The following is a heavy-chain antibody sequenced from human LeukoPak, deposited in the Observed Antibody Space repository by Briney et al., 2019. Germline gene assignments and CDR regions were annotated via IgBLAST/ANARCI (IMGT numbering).Heavy chain of an antibody. CDR3: AKVGYYDSSGYFQLPTN. V-gene: IGHV3-23*01. CDR1: GFTFSSYG. CDR2: ISGSGGST. Sequence: GGSLRLSCAASGFTFSSYGISWVRQAPGKGLEWVSAISGSGGSTYYADSVKGRFTISRDNSKNTLYLQMNSLRAEDTAVYYCAKVGYYDSSGYFQLPTNWGQGTLVTVSS. D-gene: IGHD3-22*01. J-gene: IGHJ4*02.